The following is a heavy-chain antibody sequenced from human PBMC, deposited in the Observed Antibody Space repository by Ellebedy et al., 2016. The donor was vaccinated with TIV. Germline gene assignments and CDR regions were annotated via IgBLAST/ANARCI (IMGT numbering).Heavy chain of an antibody. CDR3: ARDRANWFDP. CDR1: GNTFTSYY. J-gene: IGHJ5*02. Sequence: AASVKVSCKASGNTFTSYYMHWVRQAPGQGLEWMGLIDPSGDSTGYAQKFQGRVTMTRDTSTSTVYMELSSLRVDDTAVYYCARDRANWFDPWGQGTLVTVSS. V-gene: IGHV1-46*01. CDR2: IDPSGDST.